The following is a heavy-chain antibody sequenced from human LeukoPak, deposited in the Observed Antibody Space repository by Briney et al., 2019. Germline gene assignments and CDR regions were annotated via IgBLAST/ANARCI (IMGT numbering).Heavy chain of an antibody. V-gene: IGHV1-69*04. CDR3: ARDIEEPLGYCSSTSCERRYNWFDP. CDR1: GGTFSSYA. Sequence: SVTVSCKASGGTFSSYAISWVRQAPGQGLEWMGRIIPIFGIANYAQKFQGRVTITADKSTSTAYMELSSLRSEDTAVYYCARDIEEPLGYCSSTSCERRYNWFDPWGQGTLVTVSS. D-gene: IGHD2-2*01. J-gene: IGHJ5*02. CDR2: IIPIFGIA.